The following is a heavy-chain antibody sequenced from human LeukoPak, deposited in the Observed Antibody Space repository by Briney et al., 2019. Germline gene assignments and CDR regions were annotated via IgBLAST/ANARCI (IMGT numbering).Heavy chain of an antibody. CDR3: ARGGAARLDY. D-gene: IGHD6-6*01. CDR2: ISSRSSAI. J-gene: IGHJ4*02. CDR1: GFTLRNYG. V-gene: IGHV3-48*01. Sequence: GGSLRLSCAASGFTLRNYGMNWVRQAPGKGLEWVSYISSRSSAINYADSVKGRFTISRDNGKNSLYLQMNSLRVEDTAVYYCARGGAARLDYWGQGTLVTVSS.